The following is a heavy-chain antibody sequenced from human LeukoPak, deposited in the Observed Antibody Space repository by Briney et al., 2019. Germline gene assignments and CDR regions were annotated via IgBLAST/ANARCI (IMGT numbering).Heavy chain of an antibody. Sequence: GGSLRLSCVVSDFTFAVSWVRQAPGKGLEWISTINGRGDDSFHADSVKGRFTVSGDTTKNTLYLRMSSLRAADTAMYFCVRMRGPERRHCFDYWSQGALLIVSS. CDR2: INGRGDDS. V-gene: IGHV3-23*01. CDR3: VRMRGPERRHCFDY. CDR1: DFTFA. D-gene: IGHD2-2*01. J-gene: IGHJ4*02.